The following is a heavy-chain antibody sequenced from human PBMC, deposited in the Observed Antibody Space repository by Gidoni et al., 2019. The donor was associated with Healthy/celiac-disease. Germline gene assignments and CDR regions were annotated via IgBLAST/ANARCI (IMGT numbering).Heavy chain of an antibody. CDR3: AKGAGVTGTTRGNWFDP. V-gene: IGHV3-9*01. J-gene: IGHJ5*02. D-gene: IGHD1-7*01. Sequence: EVQLVESGGGLVQPGRSLRLSCAASGFTFDDYAMHWGRQAPGKGLEWVSGISWNSGSIGYADSVKGRFTISRDNAKNSLYLQMNSLRAEDTALYYCAKGAGVTGTTRGNWFDPWGQGTLVTVSS. CDR1: GFTFDDYA. CDR2: ISWNSGSI.